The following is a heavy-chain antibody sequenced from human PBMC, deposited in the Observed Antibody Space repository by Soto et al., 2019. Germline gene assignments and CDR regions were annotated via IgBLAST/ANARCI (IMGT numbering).Heavy chain of an antibody. V-gene: IGHV6-1*01. Sequence: SQTLSLTCAISGDSVSSNSAAWNWIRQSPSRGLEWLGRTYYRSKWYNDYAVSVKSRITINPDTSKNQFSLQLNSVTPEDTAVYYCARDLVYYYDSSGYYYDYWGQGTLVTVSS. CDR1: GDSVSSNSAA. CDR2: TYYRSKWYN. J-gene: IGHJ4*02. CDR3: ARDLVYYYDSSGYYYDY. D-gene: IGHD3-22*01.